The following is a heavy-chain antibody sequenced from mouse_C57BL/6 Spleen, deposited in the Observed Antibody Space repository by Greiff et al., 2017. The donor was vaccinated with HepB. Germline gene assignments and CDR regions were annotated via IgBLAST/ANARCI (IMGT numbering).Heavy chain of an antibody. J-gene: IGHJ2*01. D-gene: IGHD4-1*01. CDR3: ARGLGRTFHFDY. Sequence: QVQLKQPGAELVKPGASVKLSCKASGYTFTSYWMHWVKQRPGQGLEWIGMIHPNSGSTNYNEKFKSKATLTVDKSSSTAYMQLSSLTSEDSAVYYCARGLGRTFHFDYWGQGTTLTVSS. V-gene: IGHV1-64*01. CDR1: GYTFTSYW. CDR2: IHPNSGST.